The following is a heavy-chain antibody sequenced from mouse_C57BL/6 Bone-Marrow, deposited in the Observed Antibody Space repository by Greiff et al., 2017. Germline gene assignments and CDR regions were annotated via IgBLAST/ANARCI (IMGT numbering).Heavy chain of an antibody. J-gene: IGHJ3*01. V-gene: IGHV1-59*01. CDR2: IDPSDSYT. CDR1: GYTFTSYW. D-gene: IGHD2-4*01. Sequence: QVQLQQPGAELVRPGTSVKLSCKASGYTFTSYWMHWVKQRPGQGLEWIGVIDPSDSYTNYNQQFKGKATLTVDTSSSTAYMQLSSLTSEDSAVYYCARTYYDYKGFAYWGQGTLVTVSA. CDR3: ARTYYDYKGFAY.